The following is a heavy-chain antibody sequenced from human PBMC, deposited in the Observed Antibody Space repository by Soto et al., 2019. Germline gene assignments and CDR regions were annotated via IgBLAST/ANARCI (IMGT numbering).Heavy chain of an antibody. J-gene: IGHJ3*02. CDR2: IYYSGST. Sequence: TLSLTCTVSGGSISSGGYYWSWIRQHPGKGLEWIGYIYYSGSTYYNPSLKSRVTISVDTSKNQFSLKLSSVTAADTAVYYCARADLSSVAGTGSGAFDIWGQGTMVTVSS. D-gene: IGHD6-19*01. CDR1: GGSISSGGYY. CDR3: ARADLSSVAGTGSGAFDI. V-gene: IGHV4-31*03.